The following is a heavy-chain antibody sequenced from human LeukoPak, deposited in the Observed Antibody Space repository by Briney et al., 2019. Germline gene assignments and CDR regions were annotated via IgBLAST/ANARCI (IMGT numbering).Heavy chain of an antibody. V-gene: IGHV3-74*01. Sequence: GGSLRLSCAASGFTFSSYWMYWVRQAPGKGLVWVSRINSDGSSTSYADSVKGRFTISRDNAKNTLYLQMNSLRAEDTAVYYCASQGPRIAHYYYYGMDVWGQGTTVTVSS. CDR1: GFTFSSYW. J-gene: IGHJ6*02. D-gene: IGHD6-13*01. CDR3: ASQGPRIAHYYYYGMDV. CDR2: INSDGSST.